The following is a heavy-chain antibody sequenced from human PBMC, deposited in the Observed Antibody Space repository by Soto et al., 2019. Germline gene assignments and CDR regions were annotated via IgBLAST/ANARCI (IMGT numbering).Heavy chain of an antibody. V-gene: IGHV3-21*01. J-gene: IGHJ6*02. CDR3: ARLGSGSYYNVLYYGMDV. Sequence: GSLRLSCAASGFTFSSYGMNWVRQAPGKGLEWVSSISSSSSYIYYADSVKGRFTISRDNAKNSLYLQMNSLRAEDTAVYYCARLGSGSYYNVLYYGMDVWGQGTTVTVSS. CDR2: ISSSSSYI. D-gene: IGHD3-10*01. CDR1: GFTFSSYG.